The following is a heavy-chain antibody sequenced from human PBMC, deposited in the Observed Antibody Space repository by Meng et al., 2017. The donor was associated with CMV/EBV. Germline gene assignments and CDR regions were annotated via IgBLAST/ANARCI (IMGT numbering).Heavy chain of an antibody. CDR2: INPNSGGT. J-gene: IGHJ4*02. Sequence: VQRVQTGAEVKEPVASVKDSCKASGYTFTGYYRHWVRQAPGQGLEWMGWINPNSGGTNYAQKFQGRVTMTRDTSISTAYMELSRLRSDDTAVYYCARVGVRLGPFDYWGQGTLVTVSS. V-gene: IGHV1-2*02. CDR3: ARVGVRLGPFDY. D-gene: IGHD7-27*01. CDR1: GYTFTGYY.